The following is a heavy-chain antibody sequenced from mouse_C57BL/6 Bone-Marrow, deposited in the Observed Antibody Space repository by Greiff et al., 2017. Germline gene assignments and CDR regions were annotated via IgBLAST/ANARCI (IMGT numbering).Heavy chain of an antibody. J-gene: IGHJ4*01. D-gene: IGHD2-5*01. CDR3: ARPGSNRDAMDY. Sequence: QVQLQQSGAELARPGASVKMSCKASGYTFTSYTMHWVKQRPGQGLEWIGYINPSSGYTKYNQKFKDKATLTADKSSSTAYMQLSSLTSEDSAVYYCARPGSNRDAMDYWGQGTSVTVSS. CDR1: GYTFTSYT. V-gene: IGHV1-4*01. CDR2: INPSSGYT.